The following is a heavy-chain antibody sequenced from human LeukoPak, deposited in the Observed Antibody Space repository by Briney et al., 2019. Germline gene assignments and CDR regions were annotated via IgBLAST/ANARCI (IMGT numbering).Heavy chain of an antibody. CDR2: ITPIFATP. J-gene: IGHJ4*02. Sequence: GASVKVSCKASGGTFSNYAISWVRQAPGQGLERMGGITPIFATPSYAQKFQGRVTITADESTSTAYMELSGLRSEDTAVYYCARWAGYCRITNCYSAFDYWGQGTLVTVSS. V-gene: IGHV1-69*13. CDR3: ARWAGYCRITNCYSAFDY. CDR1: GGTFSNYA. D-gene: IGHD2-2*02.